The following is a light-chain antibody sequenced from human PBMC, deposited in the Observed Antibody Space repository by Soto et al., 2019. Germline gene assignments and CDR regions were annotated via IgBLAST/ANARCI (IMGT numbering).Light chain of an antibody. CDR2: GAS. CDR1: QSVTSNY. Sequence: EVVLTQSPGTLSSSPGERATLSCRASQSVTSNYLAWYQQKRGQAPRLLIWGASIRATDLPDRFSGGGSGTDFTLTITSLEPEDFAVYYCLHRSDWPPGITFGRGTRLDIK. CDR3: LHRSDWPPGIT. J-gene: IGKJ5*01. V-gene: IGKV3D-20*02.